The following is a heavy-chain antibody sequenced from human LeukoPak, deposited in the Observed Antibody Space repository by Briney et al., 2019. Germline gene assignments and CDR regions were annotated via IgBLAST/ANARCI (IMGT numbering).Heavy chain of an antibody. Sequence: ASVKVSCKASGGTFSSYSITWVRQAPGQGLEWMGGIIPLFGTTNYAQKFQGRVTITADESTSTAYMELSSLRSEDTAVYYCATYGSGSWGGYWGQETLVTVSS. CDR3: ATYGSGSWGGY. D-gene: IGHD3-10*01. CDR1: GGTFSSYS. V-gene: IGHV1-69*13. CDR2: IIPLFGTT. J-gene: IGHJ4*02.